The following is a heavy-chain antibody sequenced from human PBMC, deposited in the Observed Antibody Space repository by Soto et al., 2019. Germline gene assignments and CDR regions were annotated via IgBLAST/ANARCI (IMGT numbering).Heavy chain of an antibody. V-gene: IGHV3-23*01. CDR3: ANDRQYPRDYFHS. D-gene: IGHD4-4*01. CDR2: ISPNGQGI. Sequence: EVKLLESGGGLVQPGGSLRLSCVVSGFTVTSNGVSWVRQAPGKGLEWVSAISPNGQGIWYADSVKGRFTISRDISRNTVFLQMDSLRAQDTAVYYCANDRQYPRDYFHSWGQGTQVTVSS. J-gene: IGHJ4*02. CDR1: GFTVTSNG.